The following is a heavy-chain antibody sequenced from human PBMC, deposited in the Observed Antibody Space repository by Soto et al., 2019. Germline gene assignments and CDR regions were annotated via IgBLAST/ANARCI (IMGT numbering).Heavy chain of an antibody. J-gene: IGHJ6*02. D-gene: IGHD6-13*01. V-gene: IGHV1-18*01. CDR1: GYTFTSYG. CDR2: ISAYNGNT. CDR3: ARGHSSSWSPGRNYYCHGMDV. Sequence: ASVKVSCKASGYTFTSYGISWVRQAPGQGLEWMGWISAYNGNTNYAQKLQGRVTMTTDTSTSTAYMELRSLRSGDTAVYYCARGHSSSWSPGRNYYCHGMDVWCQGTTVTVSS.